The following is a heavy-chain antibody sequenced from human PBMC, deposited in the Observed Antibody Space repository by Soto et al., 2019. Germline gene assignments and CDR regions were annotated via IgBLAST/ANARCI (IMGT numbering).Heavy chain of an antibody. CDR2: IIPIFGTA. J-gene: IGHJ4*02. CDR3: ASNRYCSGGSCFFLDY. D-gene: IGHD2-15*01. V-gene: IGHV1-69*01. CDR1: GGTFSSYA. Sequence: QVQLVQSGAEVKKPGSSVKVSCKASGGTFSSYAISWVRQAHGQGLEWMGGIIPIFGTANYAQKFQGRVTITADESTSTAYMELSSLRSEDTAVYYCASNRYCSGGSCFFLDYWGQGTLVTVSS.